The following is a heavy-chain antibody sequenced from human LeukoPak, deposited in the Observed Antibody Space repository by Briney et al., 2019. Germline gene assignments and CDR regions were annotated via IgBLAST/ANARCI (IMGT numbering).Heavy chain of an antibody. J-gene: IGHJ3*01. CDR2: INTNNGNP. CDR3: ARAGLTGSKVAFDV. D-gene: IGHD1-20*01. CDR1: GYTFTSYA. Sequence: ASVKVSCKASGYTFTSYAMNWVRQAPGQGLEWTGWINTNNGNPTYAQGFTGHYVFSLATSVSTAYLQIISLKAEDTAVYYCARAGLTGSKVAFDVWGQGTMVTVSS. V-gene: IGHV7-4-1*02.